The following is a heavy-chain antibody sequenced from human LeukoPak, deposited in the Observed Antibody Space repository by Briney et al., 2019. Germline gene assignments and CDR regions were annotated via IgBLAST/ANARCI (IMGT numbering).Heavy chain of an antibody. Sequence: GASVKVSCKASGYTFTSYDINWVRQATGQGLEWMGWMNPNSGNTGYAQKFQGRVTMTRNTSISTAYMELSSLRSEDTAVYYCATWAIAVALFDYWGQGTLVTVSS. V-gene: IGHV1-8*01. J-gene: IGHJ4*02. D-gene: IGHD6-19*01. CDR2: MNPNSGNT. CDR1: GYTFTSYD. CDR3: ATWAIAVALFDY.